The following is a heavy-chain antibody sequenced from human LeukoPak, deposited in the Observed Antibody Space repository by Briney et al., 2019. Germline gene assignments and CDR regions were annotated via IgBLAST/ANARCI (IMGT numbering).Heavy chain of an antibody. CDR2: IIPIFGTA. V-gene: IGHV1-69*05. Sequence: ASVKVSFKASGGTFSSYAISWVRQAPGQGLEWVGGIIPIFGTANYAQKFQGRVTITTDESTSTAYMELSSLRSEDTAVYYCASLLLNYYDSSGYDDYWGQGTLVTVSS. D-gene: IGHD3-22*01. J-gene: IGHJ4*02. CDR3: ASLLLNYYDSSGYDDY. CDR1: GGTFSSYA.